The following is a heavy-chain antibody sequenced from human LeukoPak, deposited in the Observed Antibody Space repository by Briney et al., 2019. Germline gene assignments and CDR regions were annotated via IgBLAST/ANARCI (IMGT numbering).Heavy chain of an antibody. CDR3: AKNTYYYGPKDYYYYYMDV. D-gene: IGHD3-10*01. Sequence: GGTLRLSCAASGFTFSSYGMSWVRQAPGKGLEWVSAISGSGGSTYYADSVKGRFTISRDNSKNTLYLQMNSLRAEDTAVYYCAKNTYYYGPKDYYYYYMDVWGKGTTVTVSS. V-gene: IGHV3-23*01. J-gene: IGHJ6*03. CDR1: GFTFSSYG. CDR2: ISGSGGST.